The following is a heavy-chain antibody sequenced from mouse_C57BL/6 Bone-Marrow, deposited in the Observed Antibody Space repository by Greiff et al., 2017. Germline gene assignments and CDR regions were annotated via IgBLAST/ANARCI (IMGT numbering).Heavy chain of an antibody. V-gene: IGHV1-18*01. D-gene: IGHD2-4*01. Sequence: DVKLVEPGPELVKPGASVKISCKASGYTFTDYNLDWVKQSHGQSLEWFGDINPNNGGTIYNQKFKSKATLTVDKSSSTASMELRSLPSEDTAVYYCARDDCGGYFDVWGTGTTVTVSS. CDR2: INPNNGGT. CDR3: ARDDCGGYFDV. J-gene: IGHJ1*03. CDR1: GYTFTDYN.